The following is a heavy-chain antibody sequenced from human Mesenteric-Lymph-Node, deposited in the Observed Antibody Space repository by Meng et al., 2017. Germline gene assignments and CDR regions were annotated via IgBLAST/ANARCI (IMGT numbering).Heavy chain of an antibody. CDR3: ARVRRQIDY. Sequence: GESLKISCVVSGFAFSGNWMSWVRQAPGKGLEWVASIKHDDSAKSYVDSVKGRFSISRDNAKNSLYLQMNSLRAEDTAVYYCARVRRQIDYWGQGTLVTVSS. V-gene: IGHV3-7*01. CDR2: IKHDDSAK. J-gene: IGHJ4*02. CDR1: GFAFSGNW.